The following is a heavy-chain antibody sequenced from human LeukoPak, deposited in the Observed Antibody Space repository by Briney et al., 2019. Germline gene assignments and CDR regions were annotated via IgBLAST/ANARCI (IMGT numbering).Heavy chain of an antibody. J-gene: IGHJ4*02. CDR2: IYYSGST. CDR1: GGSFSGYY. CDR3: ASGGGIVGATTDY. Sequence: SETLSLTCAVYGGSFSGYYWSWIRQPPGKGLEWIGSIYYSGSTYYNPSLKSRVTISVDTSKNQFSLKLSSVTAADTAVYYCASGGGIVGATTDYWGQGTLVTVSS. V-gene: IGHV4-34*01. D-gene: IGHD1-26*01.